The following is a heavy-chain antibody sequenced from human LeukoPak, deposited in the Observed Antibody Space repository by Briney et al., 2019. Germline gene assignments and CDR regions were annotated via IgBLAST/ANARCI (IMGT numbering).Heavy chain of an antibody. CDR3: EREGDVLGATIDS. Sequence: PSETLSLTCVASDYSISSGYYWGWIRQPPGKGLEWIGSISHSGTTYYNPSFKSRITISLDTSKNQFSLKLRSVTAADTAFYYCEREGDVLGATIDSWGQGTLVTVSS. V-gene: IGHV4-38-2*02. CDR1: DYSISSGYY. D-gene: IGHD1-26*01. CDR2: ISHSGTT. J-gene: IGHJ4*02.